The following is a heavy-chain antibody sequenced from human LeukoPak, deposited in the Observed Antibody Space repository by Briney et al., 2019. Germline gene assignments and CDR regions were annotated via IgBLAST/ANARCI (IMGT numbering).Heavy chain of an antibody. V-gene: IGHV1-2*02. CDR1: GYTFTGYY. J-gene: IGHJ4*02. CDR2: INPNSGGT. Sequence: ASVKVSCKASGYTFTGYYMHWVRQAPGQGFEWMGWINPNSGGTNYAQKFQGRVTMTRDTSISTAYMELSSLRSEDTAVYYCARELLISRGYYFGYWGQGTLVTVSS. D-gene: IGHD3-22*01. CDR3: ARELLISRGYYFGY.